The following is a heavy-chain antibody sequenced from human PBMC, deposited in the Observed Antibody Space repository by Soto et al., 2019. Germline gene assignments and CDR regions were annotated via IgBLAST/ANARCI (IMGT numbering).Heavy chain of an antibody. V-gene: IGHV4-59*01. D-gene: IGHD3-10*01. J-gene: IGHJ4*02. CDR3: ARGRITMVRGVIIRPPRSSGGFDY. CDR1: GDSTSNYY. CDR2: ISYSGNT. Sequence: ETLSLICIISGDSTSNYYWSWIRQSPGKGLEWIGYISYSGNTNYNPSLKSRVTISVDTSKDQLSLKVTSVTAADTAVYYCARGRITMVRGVIIRPPRSSGGFDYWGQGTLVTV.